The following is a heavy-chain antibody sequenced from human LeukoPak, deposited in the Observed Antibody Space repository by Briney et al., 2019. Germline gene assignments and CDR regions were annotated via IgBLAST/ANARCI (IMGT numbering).Heavy chain of an antibody. D-gene: IGHD2-2*01. CDR1: GGSISSGGYY. Sequence: PSQTLSLTCTVSGGSISSGGYYWSWIRQPPGKGLEWIGRIYTSGSTNYNPSLKSRVTISVDTSKNQFSLKLSSVTAADTAVYYCAKGQYQLLTYMDVWGKGTTVTVSS. CDR3: AKGQYQLLTYMDV. V-gene: IGHV4-61*02. CDR2: IYTSGST. J-gene: IGHJ6*03.